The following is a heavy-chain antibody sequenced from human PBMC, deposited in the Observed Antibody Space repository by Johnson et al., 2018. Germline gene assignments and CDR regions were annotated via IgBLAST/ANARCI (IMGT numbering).Heavy chain of an antibody. J-gene: IGHJ4*02. CDR2: VSRDGTKK. D-gene: IGHD2-21*02. V-gene: IGHV3-30*03. CDR1: GFTFSSYG. CDR3: GRAVTALRGGAFDY. Sequence: QVQLVQSGGGVVQXGKSXRLXCAASGFTFSSYGLHWVRQAPGKGLEWVAVVSRDGTKKIYADTMEGRFTISRDNSNNSLFLQMNSLKTEDTAVYYCGRAVTALRGGAFDYWGQGTLVTVSS.